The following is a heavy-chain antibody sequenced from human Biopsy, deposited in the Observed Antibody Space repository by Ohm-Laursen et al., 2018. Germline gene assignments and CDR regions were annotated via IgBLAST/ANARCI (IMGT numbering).Heavy chain of an antibody. Sequence: SVKASCKASGYTFTDYYVHWVRQAPGHGLEWMGWIDTINGGARYAQKFQGRVTMTRDTSISTAYMELSRLTSDDTAVYYCARERDPWGQGTLVTVSS. CDR1: GYTFTDYY. J-gene: IGHJ5*02. V-gene: IGHV1-2*02. CDR3: ARERDP. CDR2: IDTINGGA.